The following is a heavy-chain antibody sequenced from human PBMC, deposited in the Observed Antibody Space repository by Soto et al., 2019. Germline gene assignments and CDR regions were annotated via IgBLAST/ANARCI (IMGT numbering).Heavy chain of an antibody. CDR2: ISGSGGST. J-gene: IGHJ4*02. CDR3: AKDRELWFGELTD. CDR1: GFTFSSYA. Sequence: EVQLLESGGGLVQPGGSLRLSCAASGFTFSSYAMSWVRQSPGKGPEWVSAISGSGGSTYYADSVKGRFTISRDNSKNTLYLQMNSLRAEDTAVYYCAKDRELWFGELTDWGQGTLVTVSS. D-gene: IGHD3-10*01. V-gene: IGHV3-23*01.